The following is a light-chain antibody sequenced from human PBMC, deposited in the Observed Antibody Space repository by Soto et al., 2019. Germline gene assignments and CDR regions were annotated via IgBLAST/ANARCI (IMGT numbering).Light chain of an antibody. Sequence: ELPLPQSPGILSLSPGKRATLSCRASQNVGGRFLAWYQQKPGQAPRLLINVASTRATGIPDRFSGSGSGTGFTLTISRLEPEEFAVYYCQQDGTSPIAFGQGTRLEIK. J-gene: IGKJ5*01. V-gene: IGKV3-20*01. CDR2: VAS. CDR3: QQDGTSPIA. CDR1: QNVGGRF.